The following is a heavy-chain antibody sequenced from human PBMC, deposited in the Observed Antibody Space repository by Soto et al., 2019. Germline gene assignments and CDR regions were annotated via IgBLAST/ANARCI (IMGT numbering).Heavy chain of an antibody. J-gene: IGHJ6*02. CDR1: GGSVSSGSYY. CDR3: WRSIEGWDQGRYYGMGV. CDR2: IYYSGST. V-gene: IGHV4-61*01. Sequence: QVQLQESGPGLVKPSETLSLTCTVSGGSVSSGSYYWSWIRQPPGKGLEWIGYIYYSGSTNYNPSPERRVTISVSTSKDPVSLKLGPVTAWDTAVYYCWRSIEGWDQGRYYGMGVWGPGTKVTVSS. D-gene: IGHD6-19*01.